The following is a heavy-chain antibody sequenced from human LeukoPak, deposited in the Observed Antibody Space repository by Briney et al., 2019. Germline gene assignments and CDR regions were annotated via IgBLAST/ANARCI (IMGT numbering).Heavy chain of an antibody. Sequence: PSETLSLTCTVSGGSISSGGYYWSWIRQHPGKGLEWIGYIYYSGSTYYNPSLKSRVTISVDTSKNQFSLKLSSVTAADTAVYYCARVLSSSPNNYYYYYYMDVWGKGTTVTVSS. CDR2: IYYSGST. CDR3: ARVLSSSPNNYYYYYYMDV. V-gene: IGHV4-31*03. CDR1: GGSISSGGYY. D-gene: IGHD6-6*01. J-gene: IGHJ6*03.